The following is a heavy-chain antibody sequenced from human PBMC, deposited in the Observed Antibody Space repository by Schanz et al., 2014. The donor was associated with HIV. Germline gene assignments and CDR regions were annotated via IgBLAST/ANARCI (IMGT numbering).Heavy chain of an antibody. D-gene: IGHD3-22*01. CDR3: AKPEYDSSGNSQSHFDY. V-gene: IGHV3-23*04. CDR2: ISGRDGDT. CDR1: GFTFSSYT. Sequence: VQLVESGGGLVKPGGSLRLSCAASGFTFSSYTMTWVRQAPGKGLDWVSTISGRDGDTYYADSVKGRFTISRDNSKNTLYLQMTTLRTEDTAVYYCAKPEYDSSGNSQSHFDYWGQGTLVTVSS. J-gene: IGHJ4*02.